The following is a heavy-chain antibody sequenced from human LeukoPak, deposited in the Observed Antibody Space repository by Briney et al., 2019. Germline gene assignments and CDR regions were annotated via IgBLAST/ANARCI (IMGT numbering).Heavy chain of an antibody. V-gene: IGHV3-53*01. J-gene: IGHJ4*02. Sequence: GGSLRLSCAASGFTVSSNYMSWVRQAPGKGLEWVSVIYSGGSTYYADSVKGRFTISRDNSKNTLYLQMNSLRAEDTAVYYCARSFDAVTPGGYWGQGALVTVSS. CDR2: IYSGGST. CDR1: GFTVSSNY. CDR3: ARSFDAVTPGGY. D-gene: IGHD3-9*01.